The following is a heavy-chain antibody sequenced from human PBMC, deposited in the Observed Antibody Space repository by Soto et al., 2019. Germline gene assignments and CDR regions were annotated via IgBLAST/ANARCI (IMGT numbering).Heavy chain of an antibody. CDR3: SRDPLAFHIGGH. J-gene: IGHJ4*02. V-gene: IGHV3-7*01. CDR1: GFTFSDYW. D-gene: IGHD3-3*02. CDR2: MSPDGRKR. Sequence: EVQLVESGGGLVQPGGSLRLSCAASGFTFSDYWLSWVRQSPVKGLEWVANMSPDGRKRYYLDSLKGRFTISSDNATNSLYLQMNRLSAEDTAVYFCSRDPLAFHIGGHWGQGTLVTVSS.